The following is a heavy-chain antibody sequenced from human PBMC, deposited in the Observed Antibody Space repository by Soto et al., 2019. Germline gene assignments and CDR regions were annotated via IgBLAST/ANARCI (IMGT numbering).Heavy chain of an antibody. V-gene: IGHV4-59*12. CDR3: ARDQGGGYSDTFDI. Sequence: SETLSLTCTVSGGSISRYYWSWIRLPPGKGLEWIGYIYDSGSTNYNPSLKSRVTMSVDTSKNQFSLKLSSVTAADTAVYFCARDQGGGYSDTFDIWGQGTMVTVSS. CDR1: GGSISRYY. J-gene: IGHJ3*02. CDR2: IYDSGST. D-gene: IGHD2-21*02.